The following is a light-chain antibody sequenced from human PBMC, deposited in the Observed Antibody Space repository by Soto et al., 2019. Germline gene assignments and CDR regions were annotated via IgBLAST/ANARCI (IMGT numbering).Light chain of an antibody. J-gene: IGKJ4*01. CDR2: DTS. CDR1: QWIGDT. Sequence: VMRQSPAALSVSQGEGATGSCRSSQWIGDTLACYQPKPGQTPRLLIYDTSTRATGVPTRFSGSRSGAEFTLTINSLQSEDFAVYYCQPYNTWPLTFGGGTKV. V-gene: IGKV3-15*01. CDR3: QPYNTWPLT.